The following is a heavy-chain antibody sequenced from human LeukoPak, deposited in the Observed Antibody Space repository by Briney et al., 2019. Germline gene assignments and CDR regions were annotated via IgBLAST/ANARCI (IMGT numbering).Heavy chain of an antibody. CDR2: ISAGGGSP. Sequence: GGSLRLSCAASGFTFSSYAMSWVRQAPGKGLEWVSAISAGGGSPYYADSVKGRFSISRDNSENTLYLQMNSLRAEDTAVYYCAKDGGIAEAGGWFDPWGQGTLVTVSS. CDR3: AKDGGIAEAGGWFDP. CDR1: GFTFSSYA. V-gene: IGHV3-23*01. D-gene: IGHD6-13*01. J-gene: IGHJ5*02.